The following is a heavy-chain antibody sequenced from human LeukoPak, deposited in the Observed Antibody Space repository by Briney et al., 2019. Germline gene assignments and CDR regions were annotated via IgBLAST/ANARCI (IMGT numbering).Heavy chain of an antibody. CDR1: GFSFSDYY. CDR3: ARGHCGRSNCYWHFDL. CDR2: ITGRDHSM. J-gene: IGHJ2*01. D-gene: IGHD2-21*01. V-gene: IGHV3-11*01. Sequence: GGSLRLSCVASGFSFSDYYMSWIRQAPGKGLEWLSYITGRDHSMAYAASVRGRFAISRDNAKNSVYLHLESLRAEDTAVYYCARGHCGRSNCYWHFDLWGRGALVTVS.